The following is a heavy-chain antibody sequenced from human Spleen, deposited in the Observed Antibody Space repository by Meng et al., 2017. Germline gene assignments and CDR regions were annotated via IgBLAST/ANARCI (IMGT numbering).Heavy chain of an antibody. J-gene: IGHJ6*02. V-gene: IGHV3-23*01. Sequence: GESLKISCAASGFTFSNYVMSCVRQAPGKGLEWVSSISGSGGSTYYADSVKGRFTISRDNSKNTLHLQMNSLRAEDTAVYYCARDKVGATRNYYYYYGLDVWGQGTTVTVSS. CDR1: GFTFSNYV. CDR3: ARDKVGATRNYYYYYGLDV. CDR2: ISGSGGST. D-gene: IGHD1-26*01.